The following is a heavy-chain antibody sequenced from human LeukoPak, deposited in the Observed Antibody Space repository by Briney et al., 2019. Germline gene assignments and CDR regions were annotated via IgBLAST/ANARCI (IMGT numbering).Heavy chain of an antibody. Sequence: PGGSLRLSCAASGFTFSSYSMNWVRQAPGKGLEWVSSISSSSSYIYYADSVKGRFTISRDNAKNSLYLQMNSLRAEDTAVYYCARVGVSGYVDYYYYMDVWGKGTTVTVSS. CDR3: ARVGVSGYVDYYYYMDV. J-gene: IGHJ6*03. CDR1: GFTFSSYS. CDR2: ISSSSSYI. D-gene: IGHD5-12*01. V-gene: IGHV3-21*01.